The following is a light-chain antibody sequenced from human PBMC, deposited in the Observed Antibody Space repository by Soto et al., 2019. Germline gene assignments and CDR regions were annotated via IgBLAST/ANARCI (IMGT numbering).Light chain of an antibody. CDR2: NTS. J-gene: IGKJ4*01. CDR3: QHYDTSPRLT. CDR1: QTVNSNY. Sequence: EIELTQSPGTLSLSPGERATLSCRASQTVNSNYLAWYQQKPGQAPRLLIYNTSTRSTGIPDRFSGSGSGTDFTLTISSLEPEDFAVYYCQHYDTSPRLTFGGGTKVEIK. V-gene: IGKV3-20*01.